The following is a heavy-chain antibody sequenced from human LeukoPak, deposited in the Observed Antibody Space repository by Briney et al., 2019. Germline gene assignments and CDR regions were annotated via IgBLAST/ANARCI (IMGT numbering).Heavy chain of an antibody. D-gene: IGHD3-22*01. CDR2: IWYDGSNK. J-gene: IGHJ4*02. CDR1: GFTFSSYG. V-gene: IGHV3-33*01. Sequence: GGSLRLSCAASGFTFSSYGMHWARQAPGKGLEWVAVIWYDGSNKYYADSVKGRFTISRDNSKNTLYLQMNSLRAEDTAVYYCAREIYDSSGYYQGYFDYWGQGTLVTVSS. CDR3: AREIYDSSGYYQGYFDY.